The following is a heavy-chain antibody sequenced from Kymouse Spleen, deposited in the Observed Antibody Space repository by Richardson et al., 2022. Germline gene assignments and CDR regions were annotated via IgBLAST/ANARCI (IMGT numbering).Heavy chain of an antibody. CDR2: IYYSGST. V-gene: IGHV4-39*01. CDR1: GGSISSSSYY. CDR3: ARHGGYSGYPFDY. Sequence: QLQLQESGPGLVKPSETLSLTCTVSGGSISSSSYYWGWIRQPPGKGLEWIGSIYYSGSTYYNPSLKSRVTISVDTSKNQFSLKLSSVTAADTAVYYCARHGGYSGYPFDYWGQGTLVTVSS. D-gene: IGHD5-12*01. J-gene: IGHJ4*02.